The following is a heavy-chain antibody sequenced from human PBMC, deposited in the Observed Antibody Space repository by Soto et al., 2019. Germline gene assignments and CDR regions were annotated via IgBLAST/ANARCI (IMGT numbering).Heavy chain of an antibody. CDR1: GFTFSSYA. J-gene: IGHJ1*01. Sequence: EVQLLESGGGLVQPGGSLRLSCAASGFTFSSYAMSWVRQAPGKGLEWVSSIGGGGSSSTFYADSVEGRFTISRDNSKNTLYLQMNGLRAEDTAVYYCAKWATTSGDYARYFLHWGQGTLVTVSS. CDR3: AKWATTSGDYARYFLH. D-gene: IGHD4-17*01. CDR2: IGGGGSSST. V-gene: IGHV3-23*01.